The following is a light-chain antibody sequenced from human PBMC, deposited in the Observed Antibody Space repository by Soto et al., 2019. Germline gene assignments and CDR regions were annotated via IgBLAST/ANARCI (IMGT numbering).Light chain of an antibody. J-gene: IGKJ1*01. CDR3: QHYNSYSDA. CDR2: NAS. CDR1: QTISSW. V-gene: IGKV1-5*03. Sequence: DIRMAQSPSTLSGSVGDRVTITCRASQTISSWLAWYQQKPGKAPKLLIYNASTLKSGVPSRFSGSGSGTEFTLTISSLQPDDFATYYCQHYNSYSDAFGQGTKVDIK.